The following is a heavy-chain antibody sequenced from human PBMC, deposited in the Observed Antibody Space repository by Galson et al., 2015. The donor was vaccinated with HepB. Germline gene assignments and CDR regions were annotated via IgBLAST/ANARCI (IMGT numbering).Heavy chain of an antibody. Sequence: SVKVSCKASGYTFTTYGITWVRQAPGQGLEWMGCISGYNGNTNHAQKFQDRVTMTTDTSTNTAYMELWSLRYDDTAVYYCARFPHMGQHGWFDPWGQGTLLTVSS. V-gene: IGHV1-18*04. CDR1: GYTFTTYG. CDR2: ISGYNGNT. CDR3: ARFPHMGQHGWFDP. J-gene: IGHJ5*02.